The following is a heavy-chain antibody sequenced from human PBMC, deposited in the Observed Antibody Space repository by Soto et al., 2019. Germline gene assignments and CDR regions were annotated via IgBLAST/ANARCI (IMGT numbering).Heavy chain of an antibody. V-gene: IGHV3-74*01. CDR1: GFTFSSYW. CDR2: INSDGSST. D-gene: IGHD4-17*01. Sequence: GGSLRLSCAASGFTFSSYWMHWVRQTPGKGLVWVSRINSDGSSTSYADSVKGRFTISRDNAKNTLYLQMNSLRAEDTAVYYCVRGRGDYDRFDYWGQGTLVTVSS. J-gene: IGHJ4*02. CDR3: VRGRGDYDRFDY.